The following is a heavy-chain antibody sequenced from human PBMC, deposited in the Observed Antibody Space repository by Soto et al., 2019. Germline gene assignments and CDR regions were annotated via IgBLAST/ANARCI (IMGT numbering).Heavy chain of an antibody. Sequence: ASVKVSCKASGYTFTSYDINWVRQATGQGLEWMGWMNPNSGNTGYAQKFQGRVTMTRNTSISTAYMELSSLRSEDTAVYYCARVVTRGNYYYYGMDVWGQGTTVTVSS. V-gene: IGHV1-8*01. CDR3: ARVVTRGNYYYYGMDV. D-gene: IGHD5-18*01. CDR1: GYTFTSYD. J-gene: IGHJ6*02. CDR2: MNPNSGNT.